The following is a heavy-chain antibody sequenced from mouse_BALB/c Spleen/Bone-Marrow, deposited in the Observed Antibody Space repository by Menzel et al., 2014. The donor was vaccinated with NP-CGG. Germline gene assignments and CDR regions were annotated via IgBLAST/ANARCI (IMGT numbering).Heavy chain of an antibody. D-gene: IGHD2-4*01. Sequence: DVKLVESGGGLVKSGGSLKLSCAASGFTFSNYGMSWVRQTPGKRLEWVATISGGGSYTFYSDSVKGRFTISRDNAKNNLYLQLSSLRSEDTALYYCARHAYYDQTEVSFVYWGQGTLATVSA. J-gene: IGHJ3*01. CDR3: ARHAYYDQTEVSFVY. V-gene: IGHV5-9-2*01. CDR2: ISGGGSYT. CDR1: GFTFSNYG.